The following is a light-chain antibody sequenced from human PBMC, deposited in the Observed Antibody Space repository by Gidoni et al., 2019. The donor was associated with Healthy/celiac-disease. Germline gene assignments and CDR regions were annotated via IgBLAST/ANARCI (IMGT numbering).Light chain of an antibody. CDR1: QSCLYSSNDKNY. CDR3: QQYYSTPFT. V-gene: IGKV4-1*01. J-gene: IGKJ3*01. Sequence: DIVMTQSTHSLAVSLGERATSNSKSSQSCLYSSNDKNYLAWYQQKPGQPPKLLIYWASTWESGIPDRFSGSGSGTDFTLTISSLQAEDVAVYYCQQYYSTPFTFGPGTKVDIK. CDR2: WAS.